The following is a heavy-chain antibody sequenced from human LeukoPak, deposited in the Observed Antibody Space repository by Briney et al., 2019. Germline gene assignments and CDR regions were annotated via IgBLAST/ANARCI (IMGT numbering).Heavy chain of an antibody. CDR2: MNPNSGNT. CDR3: ARTGCSGGNCYYYYYGMDV. Sequence: ASVKVSCKASGYTFTSYDINWVRQATGQGLEWMGWMNPNSGNTGCARKFQGRVTMIRNTSISTAYMELSSLRSEDTAVYYCARTGCSGGNCYYYYYGMDVWGQGTTVTVSS. D-gene: IGHD2-15*01. CDR1: GYTFTSYD. V-gene: IGHV1-8*01. J-gene: IGHJ6*02.